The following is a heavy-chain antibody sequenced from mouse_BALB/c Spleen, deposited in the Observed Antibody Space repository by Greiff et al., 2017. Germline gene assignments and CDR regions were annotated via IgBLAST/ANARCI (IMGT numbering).Heavy chain of an antibody. CDR3: AREANSYFDY. J-gene: IGHJ2*01. Sequence: QVQLQQSGPELVKPGASVRISCKASGYTFTSYYIHWVKQRPGQGLEWIGWIYPGNVNTKYNEKFKGKATLTADKSSSTAYMQLSSLTSEDSAVYFCAREANSYFDYWGQGTTLTVSS. V-gene: IGHV1S56*01. D-gene: IGHD3-2*02. CDR1: GYTFTSYY. CDR2: IYPGNVNT.